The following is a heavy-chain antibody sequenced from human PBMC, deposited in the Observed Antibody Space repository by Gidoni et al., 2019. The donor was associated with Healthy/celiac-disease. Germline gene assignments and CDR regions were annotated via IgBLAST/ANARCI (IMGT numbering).Heavy chain of an antibody. D-gene: IGHD2-2*02. Sequence: HLQLQDSGPGLVKPSAPLSLTCTVSGASISASASYWGWIRQSPGKGLGWSGNLFYTGTTDYNPSIKSRVTISVDRSKNQFSLKLNFVTAADTGVYYCARSLLYPGGRMDVWGKGTTVGVSS. CDR2: LFYTGTT. J-gene: IGHJ6*03. V-gene: IGHV4-39*01. CDR3: ARSLLYPGGRMDV. CDR1: GASISASASY.